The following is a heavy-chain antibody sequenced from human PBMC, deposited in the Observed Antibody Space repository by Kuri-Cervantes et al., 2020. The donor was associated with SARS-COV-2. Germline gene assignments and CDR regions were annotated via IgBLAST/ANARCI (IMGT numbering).Heavy chain of an antibody. V-gene: IGHV3-30-3*01. CDR2: ISYDGSNK. J-gene: IGHJ4*02. Sequence: GGSLRLSCAASGFTFSSYAMHWVRQAPGKGLEWVAVISYDGSNKYYADSVKGRFTISRDNSKNTLYLQMNSLRAEGTAVYYCARSIVVVPAPFDYWGQGTLVTVSS. CDR1: GFTFSSYA. D-gene: IGHD2-2*01. CDR3: ARSIVVVPAPFDY.